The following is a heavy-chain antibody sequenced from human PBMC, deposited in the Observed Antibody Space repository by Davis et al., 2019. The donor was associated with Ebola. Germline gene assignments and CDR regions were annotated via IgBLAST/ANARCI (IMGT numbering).Heavy chain of an antibody. Sequence: GESLKISCAASGFTFSSYSMNWVRQAPGKGLEWVSSISSSSSYIYYADSVKGRFTISRDNAKNSLYLQMNSLRAEDTAVYYCARVFCSGGSCYAYYGMDVWGQGTTVTVSS. CDR3: ARVFCSGGSCYAYYGMDV. CDR2: ISSSSSYI. D-gene: IGHD2-15*01. J-gene: IGHJ6*02. CDR1: GFTFSSYS. V-gene: IGHV3-21*04.